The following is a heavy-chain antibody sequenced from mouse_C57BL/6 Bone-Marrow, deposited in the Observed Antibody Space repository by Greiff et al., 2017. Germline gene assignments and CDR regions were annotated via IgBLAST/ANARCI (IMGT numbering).Heavy chain of an antibody. CDR2: IHPNSGST. V-gene: IGHV1-64*01. Sequence: QVQLQQPGAELVKPGASVKLSCKASGYTFTSYWMHWVKQRPGQGLEWIGMIHPNSGSTNYNEKFKGKATLTVDKSSSTAYMQLSSLTSEDSAVYYCASRVYYGYEGFAYWGQGTLVAVSA. D-gene: IGHD2-2*01. J-gene: IGHJ3*01. CDR3: ASRVYYGYEGFAY. CDR1: GYTFTSYW.